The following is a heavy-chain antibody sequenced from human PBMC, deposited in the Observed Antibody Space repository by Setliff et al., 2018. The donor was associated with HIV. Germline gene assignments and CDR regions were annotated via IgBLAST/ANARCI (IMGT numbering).Heavy chain of an antibody. Sequence: PGESLKISCKGSGYSFTSYWIGWVRQVPGKGLEWMGIIYPGDSDTKYSPSFQGQVTISADKSISTAYLQWSSLKASDTAMYYCARQPGRAAMGRENYYYYYMDVWGKGTTVTVSS. CDR1: GYSFTSYW. CDR3: ARQPGRAAMGRENYYYYYMDV. D-gene: IGHD2-2*01. V-gene: IGHV5-51*01. CDR2: IYPGDSDT. J-gene: IGHJ6*03.